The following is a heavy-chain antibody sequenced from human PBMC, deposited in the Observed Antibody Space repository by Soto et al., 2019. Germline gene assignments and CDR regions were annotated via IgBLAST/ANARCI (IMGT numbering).Heavy chain of an antibody. D-gene: IGHD3-10*01. V-gene: IGHV3-23*01. CDR3: AKGLLYGTMVRGVPIPYYFDY. Sequence: RGSLRLSCAASGFTFSSYAMSWVRQAPGKGLEWVSAISGSGGSTYYADSVKGRFTISRDNSKNTLYLQMNSLRAEDTAVYYCAKGLLYGTMVRGVPIPYYFDYWGQGTLVTVSS. CDR1: GFTFSSYA. J-gene: IGHJ4*02. CDR2: ISGSGGST.